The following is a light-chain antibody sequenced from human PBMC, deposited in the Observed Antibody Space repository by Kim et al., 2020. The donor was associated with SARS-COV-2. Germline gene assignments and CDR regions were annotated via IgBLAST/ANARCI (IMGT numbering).Light chain of an antibody. CDR1: QSVSSSY. CDR2: GAS. J-gene: IGKJ1*01. CDR3: QQYGSSPRT. Sequence: PGERSTPSCRASQSVSSSYLAWYQQKPGQAPRLLIYGASSRATGIPDRFSGSGSGTDFTLTISRLEPEDLAVYYCQQYGSSPRTFGQGTKVDIK. V-gene: IGKV3-20*01.